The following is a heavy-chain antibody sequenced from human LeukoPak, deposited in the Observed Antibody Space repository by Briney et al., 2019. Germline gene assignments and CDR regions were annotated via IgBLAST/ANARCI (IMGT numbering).Heavy chain of an antibody. J-gene: IGHJ5*02. D-gene: IGHD6-13*01. CDR3: AKNWVASSWFNWFDP. V-gene: IGHV3-23*01. Sequence: PGGSLRLSCAAPGFTLSSYPRSRVRQAPGKGLEWDPGIRGSGGSTYYADSVKGRFTISRDNAKNTLYPQMNSLRAEDTAVYYCAKNWVASSWFNWFDPWGQGTLVTVSS. CDR1: GFTLSSYP. CDR2: IRGSGGST.